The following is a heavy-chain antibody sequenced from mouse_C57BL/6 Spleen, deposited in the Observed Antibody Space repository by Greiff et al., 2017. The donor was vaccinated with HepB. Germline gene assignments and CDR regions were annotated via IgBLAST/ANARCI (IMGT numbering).Heavy chain of an antibody. CDR3: ARQGGGGLYIDY. D-gene: IGHD3-1*01. CDR1: GFTFSSYT. Sequence: EVQRVESGGGLVKPGGSLKLSCAASGFTFSSYTMSWVRQTPEKRLEWVATISGGGGNTYYPDSVKGRFTISSDNAKNTLYLQMSSLRSEDTALYYGARQGGGGLYIDYWGQGTTLTVSS. CDR2: ISGGGGNT. V-gene: IGHV5-9*01. J-gene: IGHJ2*01.